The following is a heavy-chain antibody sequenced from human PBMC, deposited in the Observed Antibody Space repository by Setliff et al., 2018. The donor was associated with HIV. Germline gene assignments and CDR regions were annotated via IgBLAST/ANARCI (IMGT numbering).Heavy chain of an antibody. CDR2: INPNSGGT. CDR1: GYTFDAKY. CDR3: ATAGGRSWFDP. Sequence: ASVKVFCKTSGYTFDAKYIHWTRQAPGQGLEWMGWINPNSGGTNYARKFQGRVTMTRDTSISTAYMELNSLRSDDTAVYYCATAGGRSWFDPWGPGTLVTVSS. V-gene: IGHV1-2*02. D-gene: IGHD3-16*01. J-gene: IGHJ5*02.